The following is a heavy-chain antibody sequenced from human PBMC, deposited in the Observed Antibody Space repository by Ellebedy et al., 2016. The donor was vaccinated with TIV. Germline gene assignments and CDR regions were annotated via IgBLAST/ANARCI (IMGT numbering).Heavy chain of an antibody. D-gene: IGHD3-22*01. J-gene: IGHJ4*02. CDR3: AASSFYGTMILH. CDR2: IIPISDSA. CDR1: GGSFSKNA. Sequence: AASVKVSCKASGGSFSKNAVTWVRQAPGQGLEWMGGIIPISDSANYAHQFQGRVTTIADRSTSTATLELSSLRSDDTAVYYCAASSFYGTMILHWGQGTLVTVSS. V-gene: IGHV1-69*13.